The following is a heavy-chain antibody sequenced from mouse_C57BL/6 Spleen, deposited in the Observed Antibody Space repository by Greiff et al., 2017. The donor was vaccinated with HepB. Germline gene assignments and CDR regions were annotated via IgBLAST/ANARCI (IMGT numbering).Heavy chain of an antibody. D-gene: IGHD1-1*01. CDR2: INPNNGGT. J-gene: IGHJ4*01. V-gene: IGHV1-26*01. CDR1: GYTFTDYY. Sequence: EVQLQQSGPELVKPGASVKISCKASGYTFTDYYMNWVKQSHGKSLEWIGDINPNNGGTSYNQKFKGKATLTVDKSSSTAYMELRSLTSEDSAVYYCARRYYGRGCYAMDYWGQGTSVTVSS. CDR3: ARRYYGRGCYAMDY.